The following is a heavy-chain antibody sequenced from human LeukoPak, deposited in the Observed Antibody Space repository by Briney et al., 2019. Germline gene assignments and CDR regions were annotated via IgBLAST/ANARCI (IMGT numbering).Heavy chain of an antibody. Sequence: SVKVSCKVSGGTFSSYAISWVRQAPGQGLEWMGGIIPIFGTANYAQKFQGRVTITADESTSTAYMELSSLRSEDTAVYYCARLSGYDWYYYYGMDVWGQGTTVTVSS. J-gene: IGHJ6*02. CDR2: IIPIFGTA. CDR3: ARLSGYDWYYYYGMDV. D-gene: IGHD5-12*01. CDR1: GGTFSSYA. V-gene: IGHV1-69*13.